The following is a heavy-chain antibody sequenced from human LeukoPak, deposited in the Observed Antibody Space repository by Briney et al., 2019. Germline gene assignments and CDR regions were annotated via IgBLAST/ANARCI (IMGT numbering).Heavy chain of an antibody. CDR1: GFTFSSYA. V-gene: IGHV3-33*08. Sequence: GGSLRLSCAASGFTFSSYAMSWVRQAPGKGLEWVAVICYDGSNKYYADSVKGRFTISRDNSKNTLYLQMNSLRAEDTAVYYCARSLTITGYSSSWYGIDPWGQGTLVTVSS. J-gene: IGHJ5*02. D-gene: IGHD6-13*01. CDR3: ARSLTITGYSSSWYGIDP. CDR2: ICYDGSNK.